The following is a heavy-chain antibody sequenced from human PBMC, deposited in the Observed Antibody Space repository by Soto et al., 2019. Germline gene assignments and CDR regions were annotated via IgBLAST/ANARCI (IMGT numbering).Heavy chain of an antibody. D-gene: IGHD6-6*01. J-gene: IGHJ5*02. CDR2: INHSGST. Sequence: SETLSLTCAVYGGSFSGYYWSWIRQPPGKGLEWIGEINHSGSTNYNPSLKSRVTISVDTSKNQFSLKLSSVTAADTAVYYCARARKSIAVRRYNWIDPWGQGTLVTVSS. CDR1: GGSFSGYY. V-gene: IGHV4-34*01. CDR3: ARARKSIAVRRYNWIDP.